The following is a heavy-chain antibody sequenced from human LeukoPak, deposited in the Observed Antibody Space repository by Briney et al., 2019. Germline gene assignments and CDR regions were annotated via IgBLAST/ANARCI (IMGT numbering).Heavy chain of an antibody. CDR3: AKDTIAADNAFDI. CDR2: INWNSGSI. CDR1: GFTFDDYG. D-gene: IGHD6-13*01. V-gene: IGHV3-20*04. J-gene: IGHJ3*02. Sequence: GGSLRLSCAASGFTFDDYGMSWVRQAPGKGLEWVSGINWNSGSIGYADSVKGRFTISRDNAKNSLYLQMNSLRAEDTALYYCAKDTIAADNAFDIWGQGTMVTVSS.